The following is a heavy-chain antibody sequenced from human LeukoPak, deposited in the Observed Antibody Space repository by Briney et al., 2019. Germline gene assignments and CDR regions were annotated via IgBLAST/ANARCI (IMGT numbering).Heavy chain of an antibody. CDR2: ISGSGGVT. J-gene: IGHJ3*01. CDR1: GFTFSSSA. CDR3: AKNGSCTSRAFDV. V-gene: IGHV3-23*01. Sequence: GGSLRLSCAASGFTFSSSAMSWVRQAPGKGLEWVSAISGSGGVTYYRDSVKGRFTVSRDNSKNTLYLQMNSLRAEDTALYYCAKNGSCTSRAFDVWGQGTMVTVSS. D-gene: IGHD3-10*01.